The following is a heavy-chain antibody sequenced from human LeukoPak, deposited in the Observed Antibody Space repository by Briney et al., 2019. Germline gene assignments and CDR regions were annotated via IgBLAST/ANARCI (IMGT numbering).Heavy chain of an antibody. CDR2: INPNSGGT. D-gene: IGHD2-2*01. J-gene: IGHJ1*01. CDR1: GYTFTGYY. Sequence: ASVKISCKASGYTFTGYYMHWVRQAPGQGLEWMGWINPNSGGTNYAQKFQGRVTMTRDTSISTAYMELSRLRSDDTAVYYCARDYCSSTSCHGYFQHWGQGTLVTVSS. V-gene: IGHV1-2*02. CDR3: ARDYCSSTSCHGYFQH.